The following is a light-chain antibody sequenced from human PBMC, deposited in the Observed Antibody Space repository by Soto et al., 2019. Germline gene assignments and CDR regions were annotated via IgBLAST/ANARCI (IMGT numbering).Light chain of an antibody. Sequence: DIVMTQSPDSLAVSLGERATINCKSSQNVLYKSNNENYLAWFQQKPGQPPKLLIYWASTRKSGVPDRFTGSGSGSNLTLTISSLQAEEVAVYDSQQYYKTPPYTVGQGTRQEI. CDR2: WAS. J-gene: IGKJ2*01. V-gene: IGKV4-1*01. CDR3: QQYYKTPPYT. CDR1: QNVLYKSNNENY.